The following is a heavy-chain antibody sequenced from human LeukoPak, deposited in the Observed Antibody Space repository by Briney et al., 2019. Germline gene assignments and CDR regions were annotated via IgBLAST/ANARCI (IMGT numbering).Heavy chain of an antibody. D-gene: IGHD3-16*01. CDR1: GGSISSSSYY. J-gene: IGHJ6*02. CDR2: IYYSGST. V-gene: IGHV4-61*01. Sequence: PSETLSLTCTVSGGSISSSSYYWGWIRQPPGKGLEWIGYIYYSGSTNYNPSLKSRVTISVDTSKNQFSLKLSSVTAADTAVYYCARDNFGGRDYYYGVDVWGQGTTVTVSS. CDR3: ARDNFGGRDYYYGVDV.